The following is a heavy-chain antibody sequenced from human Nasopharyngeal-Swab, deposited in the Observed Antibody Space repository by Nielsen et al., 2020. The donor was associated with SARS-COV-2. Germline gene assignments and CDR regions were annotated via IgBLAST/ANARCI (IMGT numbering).Heavy chain of an antibody. CDR1: GYSFDRYW. D-gene: IGHD3-22*01. J-gene: IGHJ3*02. V-gene: IGHV5-51*01. Sequence: GEFLKISCKDSGYSFDRYWIGWVRQMPGKGLEWMGIIYPGDSDVRYSPSFQGRVTISADKSINTAYIQWSSLKASDTAIYYCARRVSSSGFDAFDIWGQGTLVTVSS. CDR3: ARRVSSSGFDAFDI. CDR2: IYPGDSDV.